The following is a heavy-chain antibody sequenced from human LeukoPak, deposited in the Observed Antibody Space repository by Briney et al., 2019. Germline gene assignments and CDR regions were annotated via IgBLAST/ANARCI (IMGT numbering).Heavy chain of an antibody. D-gene: IGHD1-1*01. V-gene: IGHV3-48*03. CDR2: IDFGGRII. J-gene: IGHJ4*02. Sequence: GGSLRLSCVASGFTFSSYEMNRVRQVPGKALEWVSYIDFGGRIINYADHVKGRFTISRDNAKNSVYLQMNSLRAEDAAVYYCARGIGLERRYFQFDYWGQGILVTVSS. CDR3: ARGIGLERRYFQFDY. CDR1: GFTFSSYE.